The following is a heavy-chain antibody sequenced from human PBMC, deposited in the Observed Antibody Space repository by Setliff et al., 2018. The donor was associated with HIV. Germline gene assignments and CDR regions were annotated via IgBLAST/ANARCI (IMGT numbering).Heavy chain of an antibody. J-gene: IGHJ5*02. Sequence: ASVKVSCKASGYTFTSYAMNWVRQAPGQGLEWMGWINTNTGNPTYAQGFTGRFVFSLDTSVSTAYLQISSPKAEDTAVYYCARTPLSIAARSAWDWFDPWGQGTLVTVSS. D-gene: IGHD6-6*01. V-gene: IGHV7-4-1*02. CDR2: INTNTGNP. CDR3: ARTPLSIAARSAWDWFDP. CDR1: GYTFTSYA.